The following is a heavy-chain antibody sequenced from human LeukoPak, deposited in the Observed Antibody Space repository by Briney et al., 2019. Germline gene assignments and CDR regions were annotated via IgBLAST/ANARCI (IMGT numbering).Heavy chain of an antibody. J-gene: IGHJ5*02. CDR1: AASISSGSYY. D-gene: IGHD3-10*01. CDR3: ARDRRITMVRGVISWFDR. Sequence: PSETLSLTCTVSAASISSGSYYCGWLRQPAGKGLEWIGRIYTSGSTNYNPSLKSRVTISVDPSKNQFSLKLSAVTAADTAVYYCARDRRITMVRGVISWFDRWGQGTLVTVSS. V-gene: IGHV4-61*02. CDR2: IYTSGST.